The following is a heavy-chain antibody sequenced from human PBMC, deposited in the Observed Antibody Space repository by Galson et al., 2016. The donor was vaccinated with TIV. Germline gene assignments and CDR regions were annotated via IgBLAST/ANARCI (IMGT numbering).Heavy chain of an antibody. J-gene: IGHJ3*01. CDR3: ARAAGRNGATCHATCESFDF. Sequence: CAISGDSVSSNSAAWNWIRQPPSRGLEWLGRTYCRSRFYYDYAVSVKSRITIESDTSKTQFSLQLNSVTSEDTAVYYCARAAGRNGATCHATCESFDFWGQGTKATVSS. D-gene: IGHD3-10*01. V-gene: IGHV6-1*01. CDR1: GDSVSSNSAA. CDR2: TYCRSRFYY.